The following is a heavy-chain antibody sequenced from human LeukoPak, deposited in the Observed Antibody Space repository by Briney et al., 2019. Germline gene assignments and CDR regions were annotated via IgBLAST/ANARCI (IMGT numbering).Heavy chain of an antibody. CDR1: GFTFSRTT. D-gene: IGHD3-16*01. CDR2: ISSTSTYI. J-gene: IGHJ4*02. CDR3: ARDYDDDPNGPF. V-gene: IGHV3-21*01. Sequence: GGSLLQTCGASGFTFSRTTMNWVRQAPGKGLEWVSSISSTSTYIYYGDSVKGRFTISRDNAKKSLYLQMNSLRVEDTALYYCARDYDDDPNGPFWGQGTTVTVSS.